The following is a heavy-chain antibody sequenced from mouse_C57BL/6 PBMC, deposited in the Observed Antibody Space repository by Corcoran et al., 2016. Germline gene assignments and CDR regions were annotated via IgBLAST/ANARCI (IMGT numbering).Heavy chain of an antibody. V-gene: IGHV1-81*01. J-gene: IGHJ3*01. Sequence: QVQLQQSGAELARPGASVKLSCKASGYTFTSYGISWVKQRTGQGLEWIGEIYPRSGNTYYNEKFKGKATLTADKSSSTAYMELRSLISEDSAVYFCARGDYYGSSLSWFAYWGQGTLVTVSA. CDR1: GYTFTSYG. D-gene: IGHD1-1*01. CDR3: ARGDYYGSSLSWFAY. CDR2: IYPRSGNT.